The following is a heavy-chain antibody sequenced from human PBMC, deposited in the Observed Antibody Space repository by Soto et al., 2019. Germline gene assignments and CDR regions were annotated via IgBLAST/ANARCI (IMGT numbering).Heavy chain of an antibody. Sequence: EVQLLESGGGLVQPGGSLRLSGEASGFTLISYALSWVRRAPGRGRGWVSAISGSGGSTYYADSVKGRFTISRDNSKNTLYLQMNSLRAEDTAVYYCAKGASEYSGLPYWYFDLWGRGTLVTVSS. CDR2: ISGSGGST. CDR3: AKGASEYSGLPYWYFDL. D-gene: IGHD5-12*01. CDR1: GFTLISYA. V-gene: IGHV3-23*01. J-gene: IGHJ2*01.